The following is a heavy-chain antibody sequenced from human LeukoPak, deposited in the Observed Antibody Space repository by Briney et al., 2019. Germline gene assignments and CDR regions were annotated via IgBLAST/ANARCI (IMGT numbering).Heavy chain of an antibody. Sequence: PSETLSLTCAVYGGSFSGYYWSWIRQPPGKGLEWIGEINHSGSTNYNPSLKSRVTISVDTSKNQFSLKLSSVTAADTAVYYCARARSSSGYYRWWGQGTLVTVSS. V-gene: IGHV4-34*01. J-gene: IGHJ4*02. D-gene: IGHD3-22*01. CDR1: GGSFSGYY. CDR2: INHSGST. CDR3: ARARSSSGYYRW.